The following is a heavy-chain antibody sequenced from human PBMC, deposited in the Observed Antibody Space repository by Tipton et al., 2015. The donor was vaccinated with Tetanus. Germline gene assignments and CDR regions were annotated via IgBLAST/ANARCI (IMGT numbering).Heavy chain of an antibody. CDR3: ARRSYCSSSRCFDAFDL. Sequence: GEALGDYYMSWIRQAPGKGLEWIAYIFHSGSTNYSPSLKSRVAISMDTSKNQISLKLSSVTAADTAVYYCARRSYCSSSRCFDAFDLWGQGTMVTVSS. V-gene: IGHV4-59*01. D-gene: IGHD2-2*01. J-gene: IGHJ3*01. CDR1: GEALGDYY. CDR2: IFHSGST.